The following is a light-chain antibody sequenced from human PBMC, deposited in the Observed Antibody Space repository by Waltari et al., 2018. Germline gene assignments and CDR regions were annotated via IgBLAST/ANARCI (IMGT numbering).Light chain of an antibody. CDR3: QAWDSSTAV. V-gene: IGLV3-1*01. Sequence: SYELTQPPSVSVSPGQTASITCSGDKLGDKYACWYQQKPGQPPVLVIYQDSKRPSGIPERFSGANSENTATLTISGTQAMDEADYYCQAWDSSTAVFGGGTKLTVL. CDR1: KLGDKY. CDR2: QDS. J-gene: IGLJ2*01.